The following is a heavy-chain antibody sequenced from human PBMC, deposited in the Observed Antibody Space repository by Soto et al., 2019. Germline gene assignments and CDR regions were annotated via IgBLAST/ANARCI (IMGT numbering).Heavy chain of an antibody. CDR1: GFTFSSYA. CDR2: ISGSGGST. CDR3: AKGAITPMRDSSSWILDY. D-gene: IGHD6-13*01. Sequence: EVQLLESGGGLVQPGGSLRLSCAASGFTFSSYAMSWVRQAPGKGLEWVSAISGSGGSTYYADSVKGRFTISRDNSKNTLYLQMNSLGAEDTAVYYCAKGAITPMRDSSSWILDYWGQGTLVTVSS. J-gene: IGHJ4*02. V-gene: IGHV3-23*01.